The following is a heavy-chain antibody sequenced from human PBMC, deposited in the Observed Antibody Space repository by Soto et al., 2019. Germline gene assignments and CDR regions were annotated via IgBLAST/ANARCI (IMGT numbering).Heavy chain of an antibody. D-gene: IGHD2-8*02. CDR2: INHSGST. Sequence: SETLSLTCAVSGGSVSSSNWWSWVRQPPGTGLEWIGEINHSGSTNYNPSLKSRVTISVDTSKNQFSLKLTSVTAADTAVYYCARDKITGLFDYWGQGTLVTVSS. CDR1: GGSVSSSNW. CDR3: ARDKITGLFDY. V-gene: IGHV4-4*02. J-gene: IGHJ4*02.